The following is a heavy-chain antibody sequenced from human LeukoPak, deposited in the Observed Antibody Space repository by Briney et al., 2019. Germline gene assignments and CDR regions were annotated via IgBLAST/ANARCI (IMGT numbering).Heavy chain of an antibody. CDR1: GYPFSPNW. D-gene: IGHD3-3*01. CDR3: ARAAYHDFWSGYSRGYYFDY. V-gene: IGHV3-7*01. CDR2: KNHEGSEK. Sequence: GGPLRLPRAAPGYPFSPNWISWVPQPQGRGWRWVANKNHEGSEKYYVDSVKGRFTISRDNAKNSMYLQMNSLRAEDTAVYYCARAAYHDFWSGYSRGYYFDYWGQGTLVTVSS. J-gene: IGHJ4*02.